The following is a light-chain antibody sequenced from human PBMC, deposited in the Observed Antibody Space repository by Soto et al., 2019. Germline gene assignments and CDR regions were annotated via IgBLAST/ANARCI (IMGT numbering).Light chain of an antibody. CDR1: QSVSSY. J-gene: IGKJ4*01. V-gene: IGKV3-11*01. Sequence: EIVLTQSPATLSLSPGERATLSCRASQSVSSYLAWYQQKPGQAPRLLIYDASNRATGIPARFSGSGSGTDFTLTISSLGPEDFALYYCQQRSNWPPVTCGGGTKVEIK. CDR3: QQRSNWPPVT. CDR2: DAS.